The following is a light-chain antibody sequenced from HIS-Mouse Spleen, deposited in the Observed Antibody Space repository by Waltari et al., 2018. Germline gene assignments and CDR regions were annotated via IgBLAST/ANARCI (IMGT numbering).Light chain of an antibody. CDR3: SSYTSSSFNVV. V-gene: IGLV2-14*03. Sequence: QSALTQPASVSGSPGQSITISCTGTSSHLGGYNYVSWYQQHPGNAPTLMIYDVSNRPSGVSNRFSGSRSGNTASLTISGLQAEDEADYYCSSYTSSSFNVVFGGGTKLTVL. CDR1: SSHLGGYNY. CDR2: DVS. J-gene: IGLJ2*01.